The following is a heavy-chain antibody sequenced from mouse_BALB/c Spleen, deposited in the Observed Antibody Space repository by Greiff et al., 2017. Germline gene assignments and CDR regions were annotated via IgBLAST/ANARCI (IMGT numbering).Heavy chain of an antibody. CDR2: IDPYYGGT. D-gene: IGHD1-1*01. Sequence: VQLKESGPELEKPGASVKISCKASGYSFTGYNMNWVKQSNGKSLEWIGNIDPYYGGTSYNQKFKGKATLTVDKSSSTAYMQLKSLTSEDSAVYYCAIYGSSYKYYAMDYWGQGTSVTVSS. CDR1: GYSFTGYN. V-gene: IGHV1-39*01. CDR3: AIYGSSYKYYAMDY. J-gene: IGHJ4*01.